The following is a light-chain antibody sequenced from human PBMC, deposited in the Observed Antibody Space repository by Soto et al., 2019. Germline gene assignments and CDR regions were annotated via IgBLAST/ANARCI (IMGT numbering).Light chain of an antibody. V-gene: IGKV3-20*01. CDR2: GAS. CDR1: QSVSSK. CDR3: QQYDTSAIT. J-gene: IGKJ5*01. Sequence: IVLTQSPCTLSLAPGERPTLSCRATQSVSSKLAWYQQKPGQAPRLLISGASSRAAGLPDRFSGSGSGTDFTLIISRLEPEEFALYYCQQYDTSAITFGQGTRLDIK.